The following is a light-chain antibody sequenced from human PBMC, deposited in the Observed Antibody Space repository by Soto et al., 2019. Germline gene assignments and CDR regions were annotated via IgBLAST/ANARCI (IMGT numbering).Light chain of an antibody. CDR2: AAS. Sequence: AIRMTQSPSSLSASTGDRVTITCRASQGISSYLAWYQQKPGKAPKLLIYAASTLQSGVPSRFSGSGSGTDFTLTISCLQAEDFATYYCQQYYSYPWGFGQGT. J-gene: IGKJ1*01. CDR1: QGISSY. CDR3: QQYYSYPWG. V-gene: IGKV1-8*01.